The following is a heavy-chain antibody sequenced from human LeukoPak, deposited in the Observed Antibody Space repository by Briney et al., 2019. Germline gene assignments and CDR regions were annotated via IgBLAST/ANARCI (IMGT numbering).Heavy chain of an antibody. CDR3: ARDAGRVASLDY. D-gene: IGHD3-10*01. CDR1: GFSFSNYG. Sequence: GPLRLSCAASGFSFSNYGMHWVRQAPGKGLEWVAVIWYDGSNAYYADSVKGRFTISRDNSKNTLYLQMNTLRDEDTAVYYCARDAGRVASLDYWGQGTLVTVSS. CDR2: IWYDGSNA. J-gene: IGHJ4*02. V-gene: IGHV3-33*01.